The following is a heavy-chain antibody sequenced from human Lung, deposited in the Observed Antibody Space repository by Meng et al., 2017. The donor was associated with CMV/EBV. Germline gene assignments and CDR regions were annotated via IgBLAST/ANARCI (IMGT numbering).Heavy chain of an antibody. D-gene: IGHD3-10*01. V-gene: IGHV1-8*01. J-gene: IGHJ5*01. CDR1: GYTFTSYD. Sequence: ASXXVSXKASGYTFTSYDINWVRQATGQGLEWMGWMNPNSGNTVYAPKFQGRLTMTRNTSINTAYMDLSSLRSEDTAIYYCTRGRGSTHKGNWFDSWGQGXLVTVSS. CDR3: TRGRGSTHKGNWFDS. CDR2: MNPNSGNT.